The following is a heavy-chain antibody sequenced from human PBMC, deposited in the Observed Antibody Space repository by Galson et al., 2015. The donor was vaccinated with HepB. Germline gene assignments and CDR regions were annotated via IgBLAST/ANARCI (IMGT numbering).Heavy chain of an antibody. CDR3: AREGFSSGHAGIFDC. CDR1: GLIFSNSV. D-gene: IGHD3-22*01. Sequence: SLRLSCAASGLIFSNSVMHWVRQALGKGLEWVALISAGDGRNTNYADSVRGRFTISRGNSKNKVFLQMNSLRAEDTAVYYCAREGFSSGHAGIFDCWGQGTLVTVSS. V-gene: IGHV3-30*04. J-gene: IGHJ4*02. CDR2: ISAGDGRNT.